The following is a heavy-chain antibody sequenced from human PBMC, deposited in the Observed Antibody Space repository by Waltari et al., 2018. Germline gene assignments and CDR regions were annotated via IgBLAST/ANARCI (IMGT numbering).Heavy chain of an antibody. CDR3: ARLSYYDSSGYPHPTYYYYYMDV. J-gene: IGHJ6*03. CDR1: GFTFSSSS. V-gene: IGHV3-21*01. Sequence: EVQLVESGGGLVKPGGSLRLSCAASGFTFSSSSMNWVRQAPGKGLEWVSSISSSRSYIYYADSVKGRFTISKDNAKNSLYLQMNSLRAEDTAVYYCARLSYYDSSGYPHPTYYYYYMDVWGKGTTVTVSS. D-gene: IGHD3-22*01. CDR2: ISSSRSYI.